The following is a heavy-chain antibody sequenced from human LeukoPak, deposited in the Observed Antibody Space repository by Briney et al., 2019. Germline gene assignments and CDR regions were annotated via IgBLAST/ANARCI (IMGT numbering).Heavy chain of an antibody. CDR1: GYTFTGYY. CDR3: ARMFRYDHGDDHFSG. Sequence: ASVKDSCKASGYTFTGYYMHGVRQAPGQGLEWMGWINPNSGGTNYAQKFQGRLTMTRDTSISTAYMELSRLRSDDTAVYYCARMFRYDHGDDHFSGWGQGTLVTVSS. V-gene: IGHV1-2*02. D-gene: IGHD5-12*01. J-gene: IGHJ4*02. CDR2: INPNSGGT.